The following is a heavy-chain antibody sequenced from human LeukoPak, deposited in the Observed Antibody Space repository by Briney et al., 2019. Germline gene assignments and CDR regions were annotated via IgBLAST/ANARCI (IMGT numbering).Heavy chain of an antibody. Sequence: GGSLILSCAASGFTFSSYEMNWVRQAPGKGLEWVSYISSSGSLIYYADSVKGRFTISRDNAKNSLYLQMNSLRAEDTAVYYCAREMGYYDSSGYYYWGQGTLVTVSS. CDR1: GFTFSSYE. J-gene: IGHJ4*02. CDR3: AREMGYYDSSGYYY. V-gene: IGHV3-48*03. D-gene: IGHD3-22*01. CDR2: ISSSGSLI.